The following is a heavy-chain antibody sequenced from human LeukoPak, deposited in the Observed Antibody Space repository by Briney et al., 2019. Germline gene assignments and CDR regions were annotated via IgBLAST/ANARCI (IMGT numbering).Heavy chain of an antibody. CDR3: ARGIQRFDC. Sequence: PGGSPRLSCAASGFTFSSYAMPWVRQTPGKGLQYASAISSNGVGTYYANSVKGRFTISRDNSKNTLYLQMGSLRAKDMAAYYCARGIQRFDCWGQGIPVTV. V-gene: IGHV3-64*01. D-gene: IGHD5-18*01. J-gene: IGHJ5*01. CDR2: ISSNGVGT. CDR1: GFTFSSYA.